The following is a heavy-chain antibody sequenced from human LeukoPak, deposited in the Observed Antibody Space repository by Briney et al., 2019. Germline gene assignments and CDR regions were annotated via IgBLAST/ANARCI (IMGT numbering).Heavy chain of an antibody. CDR2: IWYDGSNK. CDR3: ARDLGYNWNAGGFDY. D-gene: IGHD1-20*01. V-gene: IGHV3-33*01. Sequence: PGRSLRLSCAASGFTFSSYGMHWVRQAPGKGLEWVAVIWYDGSNKYYADSVKGRFTISRDNSKNTLYLQMNSLRAEDTAVYYCARDLGYNWNAGGFDYWDQGTLVTVSS. CDR1: GFTFSSYG. J-gene: IGHJ4*02.